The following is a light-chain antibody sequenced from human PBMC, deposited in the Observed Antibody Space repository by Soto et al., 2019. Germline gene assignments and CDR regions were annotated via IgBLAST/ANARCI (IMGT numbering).Light chain of an antibody. V-gene: IGKV3-20*01. CDR3: QQYVSSPRT. CDR1: QSVSNNY. Sequence: EIVLTQSPGTLSLSPGERATLSCRASQSVSNNYLAWYQQKPGQAPRLLIYGASIRATGIPDRFSGSGSGTDFTLTISRLEPEDFAVYSCQQYVSSPRTFGQGTKVDI. J-gene: IGKJ1*01. CDR2: GAS.